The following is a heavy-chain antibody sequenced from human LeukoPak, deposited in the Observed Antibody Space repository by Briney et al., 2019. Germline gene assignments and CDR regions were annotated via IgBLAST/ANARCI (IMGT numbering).Heavy chain of an antibody. J-gene: IGHJ4*02. D-gene: IGHD1-14*01. CDR2: IIPIFGTA. CDR1: GGTFSSYA. V-gene: IGHV1-69*01. CDR3: ARSGSLHRDTALNYYDY. Sequence: SVEVSCKASGGTFSSYAISWVRQAPGQGLEWMGGIIPIFGTANYAQKFQGRVTITADESTSTAHMELSSLRSEDTAVYYCARSGSLHRDTALNYYDYWGQGTLVTVSS.